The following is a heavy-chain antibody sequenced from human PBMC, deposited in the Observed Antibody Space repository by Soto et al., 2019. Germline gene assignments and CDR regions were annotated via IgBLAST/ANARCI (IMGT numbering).Heavy chain of an antibody. V-gene: IGHV3-7*01. CDR1: GFTFTDHW. CDR3: ARLPRGGWRSHLDC. J-gene: IGHJ4*02. D-gene: IGHD6-19*01. CDR2: IKSDGSEE. Sequence: EVQLVESGGALVQPGGSLRLSCAPSGFTFTDHWMSWVREAPGKGLEWVANIKSDGSEEYYVDSVKGRFTISRDNAENSLSLQMHSLRVEDTAVYYCARLPRGGWRSHLDCWGQGTLVTVSS.